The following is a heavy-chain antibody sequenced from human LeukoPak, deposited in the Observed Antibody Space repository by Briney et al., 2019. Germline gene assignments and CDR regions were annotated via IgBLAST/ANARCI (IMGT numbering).Heavy chain of an antibody. V-gene: IGHV3-21*01. CDR2: ISSSSSYI. CDR3: ARVWERXPLYSSSWSYYYYYYMDV. CDR1: GFTFSSYS. J-gene: IGHJ6*03. Sequence: GXSLRLSCAASGFTFSSYSMNWVRQAPGKGLEWVSSISSSSSYIYYADSVKGRFTISRDNAKNSLYLQMNSVRAQDTAVYYCARVWERXPLYSSSWSYYYYYYMDVWGKGTTVTVSS. D-gene: IGHD6-13*01.